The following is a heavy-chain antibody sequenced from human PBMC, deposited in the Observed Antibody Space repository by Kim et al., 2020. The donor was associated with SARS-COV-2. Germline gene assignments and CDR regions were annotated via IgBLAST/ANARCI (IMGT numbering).Heavy chain of an antibody. CDR3: AKNPVMYCSSTSCYTYYYSEV. J-gene: IGHJ6*03. Sequence: GGSLRLSCAASGFTFDDYAMHWVRQAPGKGLEWVSLISGDGGSTYYADSVKGRFTISRDNSKNSLYLQMNSLRTEDTALYYCAKNPVMYCSSTSCYTYYYSEVWGKGTTLTVSS. D-gene: IGHD2-2*02. CDR2: ISGDGGST. CDR1: GFTFDDYA. V-gene: IGHV3-43*02.